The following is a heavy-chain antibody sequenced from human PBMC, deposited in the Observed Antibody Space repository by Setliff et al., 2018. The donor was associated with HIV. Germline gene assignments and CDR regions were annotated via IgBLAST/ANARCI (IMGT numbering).Heavy chain of an antibody. Sequence: SETLSLTCAVSGYSISSGYYWGWIRQPPGKGLEWIANGYYSGSAYYNPSLKSRLSISVDMSKNQFSLRLSSVTAADTAIYYCARPTSGSNSPYVDWGQGTLVTVSS. J-gene: IGHJ4*01. CDR2: GYYSGSA. CDR1: GYSISSGYY. D-gene: IGHD3-10*02. V-gene: IGHV4-38-2*01. CDR3: ARPTSGSNSPYVD.